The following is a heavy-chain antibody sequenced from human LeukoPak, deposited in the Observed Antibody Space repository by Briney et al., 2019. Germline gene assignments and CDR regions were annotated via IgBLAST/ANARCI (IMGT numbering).Heavy chain of an antibody. CDR2: ISYDGSNK. J-gene: IGHJ4*02. CDR1: GFTFSSYA. CDR3: ASDREDTANLHYFDY. Sequence: GGSLRLSCAASGFTFSSYAMHWVRQAPGKGLEWVAVISYDGSNKYYADSVKGRFTISRDNSKNTLYLQMNSLRVEDTAVYYCASDREDTANLHYFDYWGQGTLVTVFS. V-gene: IGHV3-30-3*01. D-gene: IGHD5-18*01.